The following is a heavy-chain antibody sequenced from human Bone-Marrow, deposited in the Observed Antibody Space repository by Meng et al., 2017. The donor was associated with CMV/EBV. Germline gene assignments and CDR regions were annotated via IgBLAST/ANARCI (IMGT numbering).Heavy chain of an antibody. V-gene: IGHV3-15*01. CDR3: TPYCSSTSCYRVDNNWFDP. CDR2: IKSKTDGGTT. Sequence: GESLKISCAASGFTFSNAWMSWVRQAPGKGLEWVGRIKSKTDGGTTDYAAPVKGRFTISRDDSKNTLYLQMNSLKTEDTAVYYCTPYCSSTSCYRVDNNWFDPWVQGTLVTSPQ. D-gene: IGHD2-2*02. CDR1: GFTFSNAW. J-gene: IGHJ5*02.